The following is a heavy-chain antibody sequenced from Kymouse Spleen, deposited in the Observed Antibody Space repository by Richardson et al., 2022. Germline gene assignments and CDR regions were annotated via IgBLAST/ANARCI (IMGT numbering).Heavy chain of an antibody. CDR3: ARVPYSSSYYYYGMDV. CDR1: GFTFSSYG. J-gene: IGHJ6*02. V-gene: IGHV3-33*01. Sequence: QVQLVESGGGVVQPGRSLRLSCAASGFTFSSYGMHWVRQAPGKGLEWVAVIWYDGSNKYYADSVKGRFTISRDNSKNTLYLQMNSLRAEDTAVYYCARVPYSSSYYYYGMDVWGQGTTVTVSS. D-gene: IGHD6-13*01. CDR2: IWYDGSNK.